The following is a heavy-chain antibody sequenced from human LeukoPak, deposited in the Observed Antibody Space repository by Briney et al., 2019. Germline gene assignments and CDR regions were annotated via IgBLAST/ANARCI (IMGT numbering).Heavy chain of an antibody. CDR1: GFTFSSYA. V-gene: IGHV3-23*01. Sequence: GGSLRLSCAASGFTFSSYAMSWVRQALGERLEWVSVFSGSGGSKYYADSVKRRITISRNNYKNPHHLQMNRLRDEDTAVYYCAKDKCELLYMFDPWGQGTLVTVSS. CDR3: AKDKCELLYMFDP. D-gene: IGHD1-26*01. CDR2: FSGSGGSK. J-gene: IGHJ5*02.